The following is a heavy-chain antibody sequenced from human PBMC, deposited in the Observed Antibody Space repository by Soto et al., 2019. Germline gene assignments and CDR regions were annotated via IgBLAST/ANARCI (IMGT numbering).Heavy chain of an antibody. CDR1: GGSFSGYY. CDR3: ARGVVKRSRGVIWTKGWFDP. CDR2: INHSGST. V-gene: IGHV4-34*01. J-gene: IGHJ5*02. D-gene: IGHD3-10*01. Sequence: SETLSLTCAVYGGSFSGYYWIWIRQPPGKGLEWIGEINHSGSTNYNPSLKSRVTISVDTSKNQFSLKLSSVTAADTAVYYCARGVVKRSRGVIWTKGWFDPWGQGTLVTVSS.